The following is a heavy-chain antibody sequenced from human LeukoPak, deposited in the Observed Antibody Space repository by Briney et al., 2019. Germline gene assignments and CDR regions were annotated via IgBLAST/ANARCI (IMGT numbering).Heavy chain of an antibody. V-gene: IGHV3-21*01. CDR3: ARDNVWELLPFDY. CDR2: ISSSSSYI. D-gene: IGHD1-26*01. Sequence: GGSLRLSCAASGFTFSSYSMSWVRQAPGKGLEWVSSISSSSSYIYYADSVKGRFTISRDNAKNSLYLQMNSLRAEDTAVYYCARDNVWELLPFDYWGQGTLVTVSS. J-gene: IGHJ4*02. CDR1: GFTFSSYS.